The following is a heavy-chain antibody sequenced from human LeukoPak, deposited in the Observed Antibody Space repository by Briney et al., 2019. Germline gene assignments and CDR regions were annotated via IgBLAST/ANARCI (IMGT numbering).Heavy chain of an antibody. D-gene: IGHD2-8*01. Sequence: PGGSLRLSCTGSGFPFNMFAMNWVRQAPGQGLEWVSGLSRGGETRKYADSVQRRFTVSRDASKNMVFLQMNDLRPEDTAVYYWAKEQRRRHCSEGVCMEGYCFDYWGQGSLVTVSA. V-gene: IGHV3-23*01. CDR2: LSRGGETR. J-gene: IGHJ4*02. CDR3: AKEQRRRHCSEGVCMEGYCFDY. CDR1: GFPFNMFA.